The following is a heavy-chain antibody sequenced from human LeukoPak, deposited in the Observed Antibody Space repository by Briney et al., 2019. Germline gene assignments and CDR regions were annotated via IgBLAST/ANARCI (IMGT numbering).Heavy chain of an antibody. CDR1: GDSVSNNSVA. CDR3: ARGLMVRGVRNWFDP. D-gene: IGHD3-10*01. Sequence: SQTLSLTCGISGDSVSNNSVAWNWIRQSPSRGLEWLGRTYYRSKWYNEYALSVKSRISINADTSRNQFSLQLNSVTPDDTAVYYCARGLMVRGVRNWFDPWGQGTLVTVSS. J-gene: IGHJ5*02. CDR2: TYYRSKWYN. V-gene: IGHV6-1*01.